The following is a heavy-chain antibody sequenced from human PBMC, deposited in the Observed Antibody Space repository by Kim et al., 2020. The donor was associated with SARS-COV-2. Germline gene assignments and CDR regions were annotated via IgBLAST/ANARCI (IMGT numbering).Heavy chain of an antibody. CDR3: ARRGYSYGTFDY. CDR2: IYYSGST. V-gene: IGHV4-59*08. Sequence: SETLSLTCTVSGGSISSYYWSWIRQPPGKGLEWIGYIYYSGSTNYNPSLKSRVTISVDTSKNQFSLKLSSVTAADTAVYYCARRGYSYGTFDYWGQGTLVTVSS. D-gene: IGHD5-18*01. J-gene: IGHJ4*02. CDR1: GGSISSYY.